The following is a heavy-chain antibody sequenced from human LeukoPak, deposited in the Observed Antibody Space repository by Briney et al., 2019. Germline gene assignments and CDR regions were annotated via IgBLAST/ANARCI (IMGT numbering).Heavy chain of an antibody. CDR3: AQRGQDY. D-gene: IGHD6-25*01. J-gene: IGHJ4*02. CDR2: ISADGTMT. V-gene: IGHV3-74*01. Sequence: GGPLRLSCAASGFSFSSYWMHWVRQAPGKGPLWVSQISADGTMTNYAESVKGRFTISRDNAKNTLYLQMNGLRVEDTAVYYCAQRGQDYWGQGTLVTVSS. CDR1: GFSFSSYW.